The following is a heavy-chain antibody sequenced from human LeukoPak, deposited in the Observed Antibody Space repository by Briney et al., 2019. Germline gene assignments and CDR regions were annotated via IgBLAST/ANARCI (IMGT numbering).Heavy chain of an antibody. CDR2: ISHDGSSE. D-gene: IGHD3-3*01. Sequence: GRSLRLSCAASGFTFSSYGMYWVRQAPGKGLEWVALISHDGSSEYYGDSMKGRFTISRDNSRNTFYLQMNSLRAEDTAVCYCASRFEWLSSFDYWGQGTLVTVSS. J-gene: IGHJ4*02. V-gene: IGHV3-30*03. CDR1: GFTFSSYG. CDR3: ASRFEWLSSFDY.